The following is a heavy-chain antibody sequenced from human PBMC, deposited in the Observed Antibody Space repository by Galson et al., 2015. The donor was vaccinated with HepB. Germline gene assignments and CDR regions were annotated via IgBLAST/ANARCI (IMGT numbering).Heavy chain of an antibody. J-gene: IGHJ6*03. CDR3: AKDEWELRYYYYYMDV. V-gene: IGHV3-30*18. D-gene: IGHD1-26*01. CDR2: ISYDGSNK. Sequence: SLRLSCAASGFTFSSYGMHWVRQAPGKGLEWVAVISYDGSNKYYADSVKDRFTISRDNSKNTLYLQMNSLRAEDTAVYYCAKDEWELRYYYYYMDVWGKGTTVTVSS. CDR1: GFTFSSYG.